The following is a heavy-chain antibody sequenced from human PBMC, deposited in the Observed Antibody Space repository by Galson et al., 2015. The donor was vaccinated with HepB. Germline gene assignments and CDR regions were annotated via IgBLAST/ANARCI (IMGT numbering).Heavy chain of an antibody. CDR3: AGPGISAAGSRPDY. CDR1: GFTLSDYN. V-gene: IGHV3-21*03. Sequence: SLRLPCAASGFTLSDYNMNWVRQAPGKGLEWVSSISSSSTYIYYADSVKGRFTISRDNAKNSLYLQMNSLGAEDTAVYYCAGPGISAAGSRPDYWGQGTLVTVSS. CDR2: ISSSSTYI. D-gene: IGHD6-13*01. J-gene: IGHJ4*02.